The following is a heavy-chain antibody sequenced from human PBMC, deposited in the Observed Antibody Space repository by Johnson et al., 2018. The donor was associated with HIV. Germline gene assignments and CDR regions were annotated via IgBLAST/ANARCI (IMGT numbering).Heavy chain of an antibody. J-gene: IGHJ3*02. Sequence: VQLVESGGGVVRPGGSLRLSCAASGFTFDDYGVSWVRQAPGKGLEWVSGINWNGGSTGYADSVKGRFTISRDNSKNTLYVEMDSLRAEDTAVYYCVKARGGYWGDDFDIWGQGTMVTVSS. V-gene: IGHV3-20*04. D-gene: IGHD2-8*02. CDR1: GFTFDDYG. CDR3: VKARGGYWGDDFDI. CDR2: INWNGGST.